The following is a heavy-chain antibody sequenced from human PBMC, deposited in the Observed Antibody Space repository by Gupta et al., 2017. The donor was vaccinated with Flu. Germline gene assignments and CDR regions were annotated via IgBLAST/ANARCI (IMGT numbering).Heavy chain of an antibody. CDR3: AAQHDLWSGPSSSFDY. V-gene: IGHV3-7*01. Sequence: FNFDMYLMSWVRQAPGKGLEWVANIKQDGSEKYYVDSVKGRFTISRDNAKNSLYLQMNSLRVEDTAVYYCAAQHDLWSGPSSSFDYWGQGTLVTVSS. CDR1: FNFDMYL. D-gene: IGHD3-3*01. CDR2: IKQDGSEK. J-gene: IGHJ4*02.